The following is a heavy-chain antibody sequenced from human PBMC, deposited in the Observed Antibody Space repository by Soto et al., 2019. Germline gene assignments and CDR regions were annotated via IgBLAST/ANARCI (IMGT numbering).Heavy chain of an antibody. CDR3: ATQGLTTYYFGY. D-gene: IGHD3-16*01. V-gene: IGHV5-10-1*03. CDR2: IDLSESYT. CDR1: GYSFASQW. Sequence: EVQLVQSGAEVKKSGESLRISCKDSGYSFASQWISWVRQVPGKGQEWMGRIDLSESYTTYNPSFQGHVTFSADKSITTAYLQWRSLEASDTAIYYCATQGLTTYYFGYWGQGTLVTVSS. J-gene: IGHJ4*02.